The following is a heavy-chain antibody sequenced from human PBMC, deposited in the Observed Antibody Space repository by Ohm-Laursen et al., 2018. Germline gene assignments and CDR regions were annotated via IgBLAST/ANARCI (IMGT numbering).Heavy chain of an antibody. V-gene: IGHV3-7*03. CDR2: ISPDRSEK. D-gene: IGHD4-23*01. J-gene: IGHJ4*02. Sequence: SLRLSCAASGFTFSTYWMTWVRQTPEKGLEWVATISPDRSEKFYVDSVEGRFTISRDNAETSLYLQMNSLRAEDTAVYYCARRGGDNSGPFDYWGQGTLVTVSS. CDR3: ARRGGDNSGPFDY. CDR1: GFTFSTYW.